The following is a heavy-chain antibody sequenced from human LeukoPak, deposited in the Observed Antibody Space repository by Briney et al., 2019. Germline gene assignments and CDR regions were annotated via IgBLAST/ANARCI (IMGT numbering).Heavy chain of an antibody. Sequence: SVKVPCKASGGTFSSYAISWVRQAPGQGLEWMGRIIPILGIANYAQKFQGRVTITADKSTSTAYMELSSLRSEDTAVYYCARDKAGSGWYYYGMDVWGQGTTVTVSS. CDR3: ARDKAGSGWYYYGMDV. CDR1: GGTFSSYA. CDR2: IIPILGIA. V-gene: IGHV1-69*04. J-gene: IGHJ6*02. D-gene: IGHD6-19*01.